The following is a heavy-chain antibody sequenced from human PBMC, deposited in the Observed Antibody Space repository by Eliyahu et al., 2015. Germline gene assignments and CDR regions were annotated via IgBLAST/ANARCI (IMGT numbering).Heavy chain of an antibody. V-gene: IGHV4-34*01. Sequence: QVQLQQWGAGLLKPSETLSLTCAVYGXSFSDYYWSWIRQPPGKGLEWIGEINHSGSTNYNPSLKSRVTISVDTSKNQLSLKLSSVTAADTAVYYCARNRAFDIWGQGTMVTVSS. CDR2: INHSGST. CDR3: ARNRAFDI. J-gene: IGHJ3*02. CDR1: GXSFSDYY.